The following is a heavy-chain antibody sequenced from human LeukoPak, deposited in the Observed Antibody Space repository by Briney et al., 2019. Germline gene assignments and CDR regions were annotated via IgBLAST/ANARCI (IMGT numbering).Heavy chain of an antibody. J-gene: IGHJ3*02. CDR1: GYTFTGYY. V-gene: IGHV1-2*02. CDR2: INPNSGGT. Sequence: ASVKVSCKASGYTFTGYYMHWVRQAPGQGLEWMGWINPNSGGTNYAQKFQGRVTMTRDTSISTACMELSRLTSDDTAVYYCARVGGGAAAVVFDIWGQGTMVTVS. D-gene: IGHD6-13*01. CDR3: ARVGGGAAAVVFDI.